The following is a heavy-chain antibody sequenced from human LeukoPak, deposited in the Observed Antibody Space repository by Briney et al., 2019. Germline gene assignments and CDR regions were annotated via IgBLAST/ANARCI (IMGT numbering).Heavy chain of an antibody. CDR2: VYYRGNT. Sequence: SETLSLTCTVSGGSISSSSYYWGWIRQPPGKGLEWIGYVYYRGNTDYNPSLESRVTISVDTSKNQFPLKLSSVTAADTAVYYCARDEARVLDYWGQGALVTVSS. CDR3: ARDEARVLDY. V-gene: IGHV4-61*01. J-gene: IGHJ4*02. CDR1: GGSISSSSYY.